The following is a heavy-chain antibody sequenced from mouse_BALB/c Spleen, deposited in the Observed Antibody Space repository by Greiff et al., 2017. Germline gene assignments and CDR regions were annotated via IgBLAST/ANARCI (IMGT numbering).Heavy chain of an antibody. CDR2: INPSSGYT. CDR1: GYTFTSYT. D-gene: IGHD6-5*01. J-gene: IGHJ3*01. Sequence: QVQLKQSGAELARPGASVKMSCKASGYTFTSYTMHWVKQRPGQGLEWIGYINPSSGYTNYNQKFKDKATLTADKSSSTAYMQLSSLTSEDSAVYYCARSPIEGAWFAYWGQGTLVTVSA. CDR3: ARSPIEGAWFAY. V-gene: IGHV1-4*01.